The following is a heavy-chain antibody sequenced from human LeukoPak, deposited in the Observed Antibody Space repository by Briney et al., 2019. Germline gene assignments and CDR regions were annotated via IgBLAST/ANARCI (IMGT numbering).Heavy chain of an antibody. V-gene: IGHV1-18*01. Sequence: ASVKVSCKPSGYTFNTYGITWVRQAPGQGLEWMGWISPYNGNTNYAQKFQGRVTMTTDTSTSTAYMELRSLRSDDTAVYYCASSNYGDYPTPFFDYWGQGTLVTVSS. D-gene: IGHD4-17*01. J-gene: IGHJ4*02. CDR1: GYTFNTYG. CDR2: ISPYNGNT. CDR3: ASSNYGDYPTPFFDY.